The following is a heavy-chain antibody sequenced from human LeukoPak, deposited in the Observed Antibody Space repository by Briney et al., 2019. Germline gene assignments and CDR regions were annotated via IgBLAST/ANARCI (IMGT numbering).Heavy chain of an antibody. CDR1: GGSISSYY. CDR2: IYYSGST. J-gene: IGHJ4*02. Sequence: SETLSLTCTVSGGSISSYYWRWIRQPPGKGLEWVGYIYYSGSTNYNPSPKSRVTISVDTSKNQYSLKLNSVTAADTAVIYCARGGSGYSLDYWGQGTLVTVSS. CDR3: ARGGSGYSLDY. D-gene: IGHD3-22*01. V-gene: IGHV4-59*08.